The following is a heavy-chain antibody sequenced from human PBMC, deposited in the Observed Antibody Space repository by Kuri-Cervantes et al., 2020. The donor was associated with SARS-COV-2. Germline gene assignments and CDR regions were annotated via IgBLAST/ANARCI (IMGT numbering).Heavy chain of an antibody. CDR2: INHSGST. CDR1: GGSFSGYY. V-gene: IGHV4-34*01. CDR3: ARESWGYCSSTSCYTYYGMDV. J-gene: IGHJ6*02. Sequence: SETLSLTCAVYGGSFSGYYWSWIRQPPGRGLEWNGEINHSGSTNYNPSLKSRVTISVDTSKNQFSLKLSSVTAADTAVYYCARESWGYCSSTSCYTYYGMDVWGQGTTVTVSS. D-gene: IGHD2-2*02.